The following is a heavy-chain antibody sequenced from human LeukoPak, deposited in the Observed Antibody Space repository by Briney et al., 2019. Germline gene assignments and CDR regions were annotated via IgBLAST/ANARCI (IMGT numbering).Heavy chain of an antibody. D-gene: IGHD1-1*01. CDR2: IKQAGTEE. Sequence: GGSLRLSCAASGFIFGSYWMSWVRQAPGKGLEWVANIKQAGTEEYYVDSVKGRFTISRDNAKNLLYLQMNSLRAEDTAVYYCARDRGTNGINDRGYFDYWGQGTLVTVSS. J-gene: IGHJ4*02. CDR3: ARDRGTNGINDRGYFDY. CDR1: GFIFGSYW. V-gene: IGHV3-7*01.